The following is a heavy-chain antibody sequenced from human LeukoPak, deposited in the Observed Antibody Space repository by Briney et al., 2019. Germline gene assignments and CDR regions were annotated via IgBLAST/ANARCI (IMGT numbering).Heavy chain of an antibody. J-gene: IGHJ4*02. Sequence: SETLSLTCAVSDYSISSCFYWGWIRQPPRKGREWIGSISHSGSTYYNPSLKSRVTISVDTSNNQFSLNLWSVTAADTAVYYCARDLSGGTHDYWGQGTLVTVSS. CDR2: ISHSGST. CDR3: ARDLSGGTHDY. D-gene: IGHD1-26*01. CDR1: DYSISSCFY. V-gene: IGHV4-38-2*02.